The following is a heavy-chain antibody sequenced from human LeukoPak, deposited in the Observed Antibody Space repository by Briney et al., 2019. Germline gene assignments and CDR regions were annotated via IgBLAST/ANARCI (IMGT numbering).Heavy chain of an antibody. CDR3: ARRSLYCSSTSCYDPFDY. Sequence: SETLYLTCTVSAGSISNYYWSWIRQPPGKGLEWIGYIYYSGNTNYNPSLKSRVTISVDTSKSQFSLKLTSVTAADTAVYYCARRSLYCSSTSCYDPFDYWGQGTLVTVSS. CDR2: IYYSGNT. J-gene: IGHJ4*02. CDR1: AGSISNYY. D-gene: IGHD2-2*01. V-gene: IGHV4-59*01.